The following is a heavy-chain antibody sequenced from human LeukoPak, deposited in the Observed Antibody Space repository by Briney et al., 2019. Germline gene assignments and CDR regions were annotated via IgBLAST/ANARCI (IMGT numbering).Heavy chain of an antibody. D-gene: IGHD1-7*01. J-gene: IGHJ4*02. CDR3: ASSTSNWNYVPPLYFDY. Sequence: SETLSLTCTVSGGSISSGGYYWSWIRQHPGKGLEWIGYIYYSGSTYYNPSLKSRVTISVDTSKNQFSLKLSSVTAADTAVYYCASSTSNWNYVPPLYFDYWGQGTLVTASS. CDR1: GGSISSGGYY. CDR2: IYYSGST. V-gene: IGHV4-31*03.